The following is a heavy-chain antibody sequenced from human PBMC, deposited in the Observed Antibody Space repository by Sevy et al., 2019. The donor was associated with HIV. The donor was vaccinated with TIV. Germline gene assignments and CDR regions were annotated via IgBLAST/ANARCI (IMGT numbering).Heavy chain of an antibody. Sequence: TLSLTCTVSGGSISSYYWSWIRQPPGKGLEWIGYIYYSGSTNYNPSLKSRVTISVDTSKNQFSLKLSSVTAADTAVYYCASMLSLGELSLGFDPWGQGTLVTVSS. V-gene: IGHV4-59*01. CDR2: IYYSGST. D-gene: IGHD3-16*02. J-gene: IGHJ5*02. CDR1: GGSISSYY. CDR3: ASMLSLGELSLGFDP.